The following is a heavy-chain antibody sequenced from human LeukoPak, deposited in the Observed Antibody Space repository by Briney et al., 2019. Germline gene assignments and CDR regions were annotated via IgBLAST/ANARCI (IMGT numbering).Heavy chain of an antibody. J-gene: IGHJ4*02. D-gene: IGHD6-19*01. V-gene: IGHV4-30-2*01. Sequence: SETLSLTCAVSGGSISSGGYSWRWIRQPPGKGLEWIGYIYHSGSTYYSPSLKSRVTISVDRSKNQFSLKLSSVTAADTAVYYCARGVQWLVPLFDYWGQGTLVTVSS. CDR3: ARGVQWLVPLFDY. CDR2: IYHSGST. CDR1: GGSISSGGYS.